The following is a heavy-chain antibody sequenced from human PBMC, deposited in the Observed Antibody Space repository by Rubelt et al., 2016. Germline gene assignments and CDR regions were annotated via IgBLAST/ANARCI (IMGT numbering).Heavy chain of an antibody. V-gene: IGHV4-39*07. Sequence: QVQLQESGPGLVKPSETLSLTCTVSGGSVSSGSYYWSWIRQPPGKGLEWIGSIYHSGSTYYNPSLKSRVTISGDRAKNQFSLKLSSVTAADTAVYYCARVGSDPNWFDPWGQGTLVTVSS. CDR1: GGSVSSGSYY. CDR3: ARVGSDPNWFDP. CDR2: IYHSGST. J-gene: IGHJ5*02.